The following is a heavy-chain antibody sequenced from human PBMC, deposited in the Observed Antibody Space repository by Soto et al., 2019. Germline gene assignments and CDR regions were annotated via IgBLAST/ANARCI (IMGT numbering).Heavy chain of an antibody. J-gene: IGHJ5*02. CDR1: GGSIGGGGGF. Sequence: PSETQSLTCGVSGGSIGGGGGFWSWIRQPPGKGLEWIGYIYHSGSTNYNPSLKSRVTISVDTSKNQFSLKLSSVTAADTAVYYCARGAITMVRGVISKRFDPWGQGTLVTVSS. D-gene: IGHD3-10*01. CDR3: ARGAITMVRGVISKRFDP. V-gene: IGHV4-30-2*01. CDR2: IYHSGST.